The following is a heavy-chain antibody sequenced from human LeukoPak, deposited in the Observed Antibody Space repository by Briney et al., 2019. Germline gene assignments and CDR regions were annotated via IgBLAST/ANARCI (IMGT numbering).Heavy chain of an antibody. CDR3: ARVSQRWGNFDS. Sequence: GSLRPPCPVPGFTFSIYEMNWARQAPGKGLEGVSYFISSASTIYYAASVKGRFTLSRDNAKNSMYLQMTSLRLEDTAVYYCARVSQRWGNFDSWGQGTLVSVSS. V-gene: IGHV3-48*03. CDR1: GFTFSIYE. D-gene: IGHD5-24*01. J-gene: IGHJ4*02. CDR2: FISSASTI.